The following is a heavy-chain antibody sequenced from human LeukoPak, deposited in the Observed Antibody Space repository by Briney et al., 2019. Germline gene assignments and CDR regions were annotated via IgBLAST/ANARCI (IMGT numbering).Heavy chain of an antibody. CDR3: AKDAPSIVVVPAAEGDDAFDI. J-gene: IGHJ3*02. CDR1: GFTFSSYG. Sequence: GRSLRLSCAASGFTFSSYGMHWVRQAPGKGLEWVAVISYDGSNKYYADSVKGRFTISRDNSKNTLYLQMNSLRAEDTAVYYCAKDAPSIVVVPAAEGDDAFDIWGQGTMVTVFS. V-gene: IGHV3-30*18. CDR2: ISYDGSNK. D-gene: IGHD2-2*01.